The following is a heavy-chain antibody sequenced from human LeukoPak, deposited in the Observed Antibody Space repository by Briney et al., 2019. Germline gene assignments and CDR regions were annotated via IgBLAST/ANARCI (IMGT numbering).Heavy chain of an antibody. CDR2: INPNSGGT. Sequence: ASVKVSCKASGYTFTSYYMHWVRQAPGQGLEWMGWINPNSGGTNFAQKFQGRVSMTRDTSISTAYMERSRLRSDDTAVFYCARELGSGYYRYFDYWGQGTLVTVSS. D-gene: IGHD3-22*01. J-gene: IGHJ4*02. CDR1: GYTFTSYY. CDR3: ARELGSGYYRYFDY. V-gene: IGHV1-2*02.